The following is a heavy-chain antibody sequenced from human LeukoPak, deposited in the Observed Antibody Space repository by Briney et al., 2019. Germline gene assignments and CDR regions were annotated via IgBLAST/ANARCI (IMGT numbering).Heavy chain of an antibody. J-gene: IGHJ4*02. V-gene: IGHV4-39*01. CDR2: IYYSGST. CDR3: ARAGANSYSSGWYIRRGQGEIPDY. CDR1: GGSISSSSYY. Sequence: SETLSLTCTVSGGSISSSSYYWGWIRQPPGKGLEWIGSIYYSGSTYYNPSLKSRVTISVDTSKNQFSLKLSSVTAADTAVYYCARAGANSYSSGWYIRRGQGEIPDYWGQGTLVTVSS. D-gene: IGHD6-19*01.